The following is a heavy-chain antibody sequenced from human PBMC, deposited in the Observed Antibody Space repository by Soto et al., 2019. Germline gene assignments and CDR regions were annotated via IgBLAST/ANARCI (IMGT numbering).Heavy chain of an antibody. Sequence: PGASLKISCKGSGYTFTTDWINWVRKMPGKGLEWMGRIDPSDSYTKYSPSFQGHVIMSADKSISTAYLHWSSLKASDTAIYYCARSFDSSSTYGMDVWGQGTTVTV. J-gene: IGHJ6*02. V-gene: IGHV5-10-1*01. CDR1: GYTFTTDW. CDR2: IDPSDSYT. CDR3: ARSFDSSSTYGMDV. D-gene: IGHD6-13*01.